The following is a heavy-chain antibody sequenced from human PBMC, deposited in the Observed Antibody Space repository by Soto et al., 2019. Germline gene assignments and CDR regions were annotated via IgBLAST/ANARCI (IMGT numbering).Heavy chain of an antibody. D-gene: IGHD3-3*01. Sequence: EVQLVESGGGLVQPGRSLRLSCAASGFTFDDYAMHWVRQAPGKGLEWVSGISWNSGSIGYADSVKGRFTISRDNAKNTLYLKMNSLRAEVTALYYCALSPVTIFGVVIEYYFDYWGQGTLVTVSS. CDR1: GFTFDDYA. J-gene: IGHJ4*02. V-gene: IGHV3-9*01. CDR2: ISWNSGSI. CDR3: ALSPVTIFGVVIEYYFDY.